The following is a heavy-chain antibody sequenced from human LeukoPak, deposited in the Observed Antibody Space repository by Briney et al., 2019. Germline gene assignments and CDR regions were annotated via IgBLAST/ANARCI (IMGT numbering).Heavy chain of an antibody. CDR2: INPSGGST. CDR1: GYTFTSYY. Sequence: GASVKVSCKASGYTFTSYYMHWVRQAPGQGLEWMGIINPSGGSTSYAQKFQGRVTMTRDTSTSTVYMELSSLRSEDTAVYYCARALAYCGGDCYSVSTNDAFDIWGQGTMVTVSS. J-gene: IGHJ3*02. D-gene: IGHD2-21*01. CDR3: ARALAYCGGDCYSVSTNDAFDI. V-gene: IGHV1-46*03.